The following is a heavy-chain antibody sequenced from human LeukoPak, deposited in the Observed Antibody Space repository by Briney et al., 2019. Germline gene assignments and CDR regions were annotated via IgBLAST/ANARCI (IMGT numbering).Heavy chain of an antibody. CDR1: GFTFTNYG. D-gene: IGHD3-3*01. CDR2: IWYDGSNK. CDR3: AREETGYDFWSGDAFDI. J-gene: IGHJ3*02. Sequence: PGGSLRLSCAASGFTFTNYGMHWVRQAPGKGLEWVAVIWYDGSNKYYAGSVKGRFTISRDNSKNTLYLQTNSLRAEDTAVYYCAREETGYDFWSGDAFDIWGQGTMVTVSS. V-gene: IGHV3-33*01.